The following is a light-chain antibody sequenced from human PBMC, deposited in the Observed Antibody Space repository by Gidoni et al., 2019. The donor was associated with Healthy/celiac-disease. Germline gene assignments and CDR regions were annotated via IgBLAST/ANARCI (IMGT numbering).Light chain of an antibody. CDR1: QSISSW. CDR3: QQYNSYPRR. CDR2: KAS. J-gene: IGKJ1*01. V-gene: IGKV1-5*03. Sequence: DIQMTQSPSTLSASVGDRVTSTCRASQSISSWLAWYQQKPGKAPKLLIYKASSLESGVPSRFSGSGSGTEFTLTISSLQPDDFATYYCQQYNSYPRRFGQGTKVEIK.